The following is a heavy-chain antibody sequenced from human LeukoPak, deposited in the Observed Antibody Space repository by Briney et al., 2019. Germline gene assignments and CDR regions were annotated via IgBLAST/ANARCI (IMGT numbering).Heavy chain of an antibody. D-gene: IGHD4-11*01. J-gene: IGHJ6*03. CDR2: ISAYNGNT. CDR1: GYTFTSYG. CDR3: ARGPRVTTYYYYYMDV. V-gene: IGHV1-18*01. Sequence: ASVKVSCKASGYTFTSYGISWVRQAPGQGLEWMGWISAYNGNTNYAQKLQGRVTMTTDTSTSTAYMELRSLRSDDTAVYYCARGPRVTTYYYYYMDVWGKGTTVTVSS.